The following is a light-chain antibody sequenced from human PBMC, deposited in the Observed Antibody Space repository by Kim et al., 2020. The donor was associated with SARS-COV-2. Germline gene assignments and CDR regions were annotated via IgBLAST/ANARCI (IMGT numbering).Light chain of an antibody. J-gene: IGLJ2*01. CDR1: STNIGAGFD. Sequence: QSVLTQPPSVSGAPGQRITISCTGSSTNIGAGFDVSWYQQQPGTAPKLLIYRNNNRPSGVPDRFSGSKSGSTASLAITGLQAEDEADYYCHSYNNSLSALLFGGGTQLTVL. V-gene: IGLV1-40*01. CDR2: RNN. CDR3: HSYNNSLSALL.